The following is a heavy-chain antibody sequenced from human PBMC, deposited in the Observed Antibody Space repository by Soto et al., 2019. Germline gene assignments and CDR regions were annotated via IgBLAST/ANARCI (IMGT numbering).Heavy chain of an antibody. CDR1: GGSFSGYY. J-gene: IGHJ4*02. Sequence: ASETLSLTCAVYGGSFSGYYWSWIRQPPGKGLEWIGEINHSGSTNYNPSLKSRVTISVDTSKNQFSLKLSSVTAADTAVYYCARASDSSSIDYWGQGTLVTVSS. CDR3: ARASDSSSIDY. V-gene: IGHV4-34*01. D-gene: IGHD6-13*01. CDR2: INHSGST.